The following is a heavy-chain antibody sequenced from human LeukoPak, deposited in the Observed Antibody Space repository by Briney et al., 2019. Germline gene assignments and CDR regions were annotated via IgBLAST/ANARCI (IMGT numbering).Heavy chain of an antibody. J-gene: IGHJ5*02. CDR3: SLQLTADP. V-gene: IGHV1-69*04. D-gene: IGHD1-1*01. CDR2: TIPLLDIA. CDR1: GDSFLKYA. Sequence: GASVKVSCKASGDSFLKYAISWVRQAPGQGLEWMGRTIPLLDIANYAQTFQGRVTITADKSTSTVYVELSSLRSEDTAVYYCSLQLTADPWGQGTLVTVSS.